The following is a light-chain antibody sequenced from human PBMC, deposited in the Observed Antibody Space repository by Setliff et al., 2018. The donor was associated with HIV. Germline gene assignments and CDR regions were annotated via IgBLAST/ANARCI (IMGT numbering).Light chain of an antibody. CDR3: FLSYSGARRV. CDR1: TGAVTSGHY. J-gene: IGLJ3*02. Sequence: QAVVTQEPSLTVSPGGTVTLTCGSSTGAVTSGHYPYWFQQKPGQAPRTLIYETSNKHSWTPARFSGSLLGGKAALTLSGAQPEDEAAYYCFLSYSGARRVFGGGTKVTVL. CDR2: ETS. V-gene: IGLV7-46*01.